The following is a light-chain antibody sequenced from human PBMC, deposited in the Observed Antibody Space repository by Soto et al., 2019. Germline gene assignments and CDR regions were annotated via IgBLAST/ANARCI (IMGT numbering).Light chain of an antibody. CDR1: QSVSSSY. CDR2: GAS. V-gene: IGKV3-20*01. Sequence: IVLTQSPGTLSLSAGERATLSCRASQSVSSSYLACYQQKPGQAPRLLIYGASSRATAIPDRFSGSGSGTDFTLTISRLEPEDFAVYYCQQRETFGQGTKVDIK. J-gene: IGKJ1*01. CDR3: QQRET.